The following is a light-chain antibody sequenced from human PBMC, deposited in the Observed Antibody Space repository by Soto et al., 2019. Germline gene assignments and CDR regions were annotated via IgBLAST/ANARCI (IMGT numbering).Light chain of an antibody. J-gene: IGLJ3*02. CDR1: HSDVGGYNY. CDR2: EVS. Sequence: QSALTQPASVSGSPGQSNTSSCTGTHSDVGGYNYVSWYQQYTGKAPKLMIYEVSNRPSGVSNRFSGSKSGNTASLTISGLQAEDEFDYYCSSYTSSILVFGGGTKLTVL. V-gene: IGLV2-14*01. CDR3: SSYTSSILV.